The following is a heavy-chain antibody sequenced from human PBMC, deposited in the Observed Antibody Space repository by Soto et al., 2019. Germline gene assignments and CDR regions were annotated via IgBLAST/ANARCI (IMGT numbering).Heavy chain of an antibody. V-gene: IGHV3-30-3*01. J-gene: IGHJ6*02. CDR1: GFTFSSYA. CDR2: ISYDGSNK. D-gene: IGHD3-3*01. CDR3: ASLGFYDFWSAIHGYYYYGMDV. Sequence: VQLVESGGGVVQPGRSLRLSCAASGFTFSSYAMHWVRQAPGKGLEWVAVISYDGSNKYYADSVKGRFTISRDNSKNPLYLQMNSLRAEDTAVYYCASLGFYDFWSAIHGYYYYGMDVWGQGTTVTVSS.